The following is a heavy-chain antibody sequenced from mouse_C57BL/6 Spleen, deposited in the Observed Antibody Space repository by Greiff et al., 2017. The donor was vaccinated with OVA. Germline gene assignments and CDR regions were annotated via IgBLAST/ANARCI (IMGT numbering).Heavy chain of an antibody. CDR3: ARLRGDYYGSSDV. D-gene: IGHD1-1*01. CDR1: GYTFTSYW. J-gene: IGHJ1*03. Sequence: VQLQQPGAELVMPGASVKLTCKASGYTFTSYWMHWVKQRPGQGLEWIGEIDPSDSYTNYNQKFKGKSTLTVDKSSSTAYMQLSSLTSEDSAVYYCARLRGDYYGSSDVWGTGTTVTVSS. CDR2: IDPSDSYT. V-gene: IGHV1-69*01.